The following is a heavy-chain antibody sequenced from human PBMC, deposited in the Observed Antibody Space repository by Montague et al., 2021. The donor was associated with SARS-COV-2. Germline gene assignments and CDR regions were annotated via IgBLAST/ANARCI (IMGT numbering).Heavy chain of an antibody. CDR1: GGSVSDYY. CDR3: ARDVGWYSSSWFDY. Sequence: SETLSLTCAVYGGSVSDYYWSWIRQPPGKGLEWIGEINHSGSTNYNPSLKSRVTTSVDTSKNQFSLKLSSVTAADTAVYYCARDVGWYSSSWFDYWGQGTLVTVSS. J-gene: IGHJ4*02. V-gene: IGHV4-34*01. D-gene: IGHD6-13*01. CDR2: INHSGST.